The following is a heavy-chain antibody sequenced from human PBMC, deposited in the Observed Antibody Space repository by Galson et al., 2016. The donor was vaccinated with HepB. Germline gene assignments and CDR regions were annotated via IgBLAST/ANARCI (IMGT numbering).Heavy chain of an antibody. V-gene: IGHV1-69*04. D-gene: IGHD2-2*01. CDR1: GGTFSSYD. CDR2: IIPILGIA. CDR3: ARSYIVVVPAGDYYYGMDV. J-gene: IGHJ6*02. Sequence: SVKVSCKASGGTFSSYDISWVRQAPGQGLEWMGRIIPILGIANYAQKFQGRVTITADKSTSTAYMELSSLRSEDTAVYYCARSYIVVVPAGDYYYGMDVWGQGTTVTVSS.